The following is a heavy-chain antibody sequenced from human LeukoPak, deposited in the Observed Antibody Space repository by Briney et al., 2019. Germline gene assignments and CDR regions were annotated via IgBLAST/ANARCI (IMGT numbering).Heavy chain of an antibody. CDR1: GFTFRSHG. CDR3: AKDSYYYYIDV. Sequence: PGGSLRLSCAASGFTFRSHGMHWVRQAPGKGLEWVTFIGYDGSNKYYTDSVKGRFTISRDNSKNTLYLQMNSLRTEDTAVYYCAKDSYYYYIDVWGKGTTVTVSS. V-gene: IGHV3-30*02. J-gene: IGHJ6*03. CDR2: IGYDGSNK.